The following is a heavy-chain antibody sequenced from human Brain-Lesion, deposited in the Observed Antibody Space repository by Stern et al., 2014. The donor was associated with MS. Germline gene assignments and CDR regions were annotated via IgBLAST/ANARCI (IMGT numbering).Heavy chain of an antibody. J-gene: IGHJ5*02. Sequence: QVQLQESGPGLVKPSETLSLTCTVAGGSVSSTSYAWAWIRQPPGKGLEWIGTIYYSGKTYYSPPLKSRLTISLATSKIQFSLQLRSVTAADTAVYYCAGEEDIRYCSGGSCTGNWFDPWGQGTLVTVSS. CDR2: IYYSGKT. CDR1: GGSVSSTSYA. V-gene: IGHV4-39*01. CDR3: AGEEDIRYCSGGSCTGNWFDP. D-gene: IGHD2-15*01.